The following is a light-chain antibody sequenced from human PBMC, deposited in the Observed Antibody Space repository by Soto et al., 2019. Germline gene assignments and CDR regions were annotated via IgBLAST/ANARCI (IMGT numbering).Light chain of an antibody. J-gene: IGLJ1*01. CDR1: SSNIGGNS. Sequence: QSVLTRPPSVSAAPGQKVTSSCSGSSSNIGGNSVSWYQQLPGTAPKLLIYDDNKRPSGIPDRFSGSKSGTSATLGITGFQTGDEADYYCGSWDSSLSAYVFGTGTKV. V-gene: IGLV1-51*01. CDR3: GSWDSSLSAYV. CDR2: DDN.